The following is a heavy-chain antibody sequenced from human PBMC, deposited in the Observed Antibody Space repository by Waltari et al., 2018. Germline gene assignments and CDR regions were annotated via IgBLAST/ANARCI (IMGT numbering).Heavy chain of an antibody. D-gene: IGHD5-18*01. CDR1: GGSISSYY. Sequence: QVQLQESGPGLVKPSETLSLTCTVSGGSISSYYWSWIRQPPGKGLEWIGYIYYSGGTNYNPSLKSRVTISVDTSKNQFSLKLSSVTAADTAVYYCARERGYSYGYLFDYWGQGTLVTVSS. CDR3: ARERGYSYGYLFDY. V-gene: IGHV4-59*01. J-gene: IGHJ4*02. CDR2: IYYSGGT.